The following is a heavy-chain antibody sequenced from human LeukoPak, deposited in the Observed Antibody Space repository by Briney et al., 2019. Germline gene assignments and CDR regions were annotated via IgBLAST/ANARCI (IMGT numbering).Heavy chain of an antibody. Sequence: GGSLRLSCAASGFTFNSYAMSWVRQAPGKGLEWVSAISGSGVSTYYADSVKGRFTISRDNSKNTLYLQMNSLRAEDTAVYYCAKDPTMIVVVIPDYWGQGTLVTLSS. V-gene: IGHV3-23*01. CDR1: GFTFNSYA. D-gene: IGHD3-22*01. CDR3: AKDPTMIVVVIPDY. J-gene: IGHJ4*02. CDR2: ISGSGVST.